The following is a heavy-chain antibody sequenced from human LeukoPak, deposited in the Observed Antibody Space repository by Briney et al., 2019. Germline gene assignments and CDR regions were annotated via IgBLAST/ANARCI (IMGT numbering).Heavy chain of an antibody. V-gene: IGHV3-15*01. J-gene: IGHJ1*01. Sequence: GGSLRLSCAASGFIFPNAWMHWVRRAPGKGLEWVGRIKDKNSGRTPNYIAPVKGRFTISRNDSRNTLYLEMNSLKTEEPAGNYCVTDGGLLPFYFTYWGEGTLVTVSS. D-gene: IGHD3-16*01. CDR1: GFIFPNAW. CDR2: IKDKNSGRTP. CDR3: VTDGGLLPFYFTY.